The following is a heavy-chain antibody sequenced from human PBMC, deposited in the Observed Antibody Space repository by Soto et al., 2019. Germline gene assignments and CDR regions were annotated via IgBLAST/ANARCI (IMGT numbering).Heavy chain of an antibody. Sequence: ASVKVSCKASGYTFTSYYMHWVRQAPGQGLEWMGIINPSGGITSYAQKFQGRVTMTRDTSTSTVYMELSSLRSEDTAVYYCAREAGITGTNPWFDPWGQGTLVTVSS. CDR2: INPSGGIT. CDR1: GYTFTSYY. CDR3: AREAGITGTNPWFDP. J-gene: IGHJ5*02. D-gene: IGHD1-7*01. V-gene: IGHV1-46*01.